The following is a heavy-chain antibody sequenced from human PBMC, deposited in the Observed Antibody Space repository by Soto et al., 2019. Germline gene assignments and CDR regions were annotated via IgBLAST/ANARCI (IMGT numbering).Heavy chain of an antibody. CDR2: IRSKAYGGTT. J-gene: IGHJ1*01. D-gene: IGHD2-2*01. CDR3: TSRIRTVPPPAPPAY. Sequence: GGSLRLSCTASGFTFGDYAMSWFRQAPGKGLEWVGFIRSKAYGGTTEYAASVKGRFTISRDDSKSIAYLQMNSLKTEDTAVYYFTSRIRTVPPPAPPAYWGEGTLVTLAS. CDR1: GFTFGDYA. V-gene: IGHV3-49*03.